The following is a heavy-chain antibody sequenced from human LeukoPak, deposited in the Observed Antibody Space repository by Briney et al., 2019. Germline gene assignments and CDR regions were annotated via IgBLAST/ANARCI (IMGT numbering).Heavy chain of an antibody. CDR1: GFTFSSYG. J-gene: IGHJ4*02. V-gene: IGHV3-30*18. CDR3: AKGLSAAGELFILGY. Sequence: PGRSLRLSCAASGFTFSSYGMHWVRQAPGKGLEWVAVISYDGSNKYYAGSVKGRFTISRDNSKTTLYLQMNSLRAEDTAVYYCAKGLSAAGELFILGYWGQGTLVTVSS. CDR2: ISYDGSNK. D-gene: IGHD6-13*01.